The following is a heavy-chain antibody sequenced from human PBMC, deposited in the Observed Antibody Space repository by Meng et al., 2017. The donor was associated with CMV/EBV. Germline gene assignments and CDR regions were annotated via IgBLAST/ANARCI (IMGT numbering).Heavy chain of an antibody. J-gene: IGHJ1*01. CDR3: ARSSGPRYFQH. Sequence: GGSLKISCAASGFTFSSYWMSWVRQAPGKGLEWVANIKQDGSEKYYVDSVKGRFTISRDNAKNSLYLQMNSLRAEDTAVYYCARSSGPRYFQHWGQGTLVTVSS. CDR1: GFTFSSYW. CDR2: IKQDGSEK. V-gene: IGHV3-7*01.